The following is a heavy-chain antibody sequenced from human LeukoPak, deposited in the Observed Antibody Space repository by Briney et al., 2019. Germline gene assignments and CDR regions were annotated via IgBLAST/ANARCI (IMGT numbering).Heavy chain of an antibody. CDR3: ARSHSSWYCFDP. Sequence: ASVKVSCKASGYTFTNYYMHWVRQAPGQGLEWVGVIDPRGGSTTYAQKVQGRFTMTRDTSTSTVYMELRSLNSEDTAVYYCARSHSSWYCFDPWGQGALVTVSS. D-gene: IGHD6-13*01. V-gene: IGHV1-46*01. CDR1: GYTFTNYY. CDR2: IDPRGGST. J-gene: IGHJ5*02.